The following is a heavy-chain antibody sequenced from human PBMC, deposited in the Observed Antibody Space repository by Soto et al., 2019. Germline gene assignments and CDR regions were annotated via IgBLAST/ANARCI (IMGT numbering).Heavy chain of an antibody. CDR3: ARDIDYYDSSGYYRDY. J-gene: IGHJ4*02. Sequence: EVQLVESGGGLVKPGGSLRLSCAASGFTFCSYSMNWVRQAPGKGLEWVSSISSSSSYIYYADSVKGRFTISRDNAKNSLYLQMNSLRAEDTAVYYCARDIDYYDSSGYYRDYWGQGTLVTVSS. D-gene: IGHD3-22*01. V-gene: IGHV3-21*01. CDR1: GFTFCSYS. CDR2: ISSSSSYI.